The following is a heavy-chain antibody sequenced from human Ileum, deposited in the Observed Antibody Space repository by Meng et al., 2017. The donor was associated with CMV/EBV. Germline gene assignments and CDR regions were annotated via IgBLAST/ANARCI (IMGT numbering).Heavy chain of an antibody. D-gene: IGHD3-22*01. V-gene: IGHV3-21*01. J-gene: IGHJ4*02. Sequence: GGSLRLSCAASGFTFSSHTMNWVRQAPGKGLEWVSSISGLGGFMYYTDLVKGRFTISRDNAKSSLYLQMDSVRAEDTAVYYCASPYESGGYYYAYWGQGTLVTVSS. CDR3: ASPYESGGYYYAY. CDR2: ISGLGGFM. CDR1: GFTFSSHT.